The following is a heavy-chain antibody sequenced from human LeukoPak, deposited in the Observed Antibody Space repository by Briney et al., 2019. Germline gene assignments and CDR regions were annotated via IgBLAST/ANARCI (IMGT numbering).Heavy chain of an antibody. D-gene: IGHD5-24*01. Sequence: GGSLRLSCAASGFTFSRYWMHWVRQAPGKGLVWVSRINGDGSTTSYADSVKGGFTISRDNAKNTLYLQMNSLRVEDTAVYYCAKPPDGYNSGAFGYWGQGTLVTVSS. J-gene: IGHJ4*02. CDR3: AKPPDGYNSGAFGY. CDR1: GFTFSRYW. V-gene: IGHV3-74*01. CDR2: INGDGSTT.